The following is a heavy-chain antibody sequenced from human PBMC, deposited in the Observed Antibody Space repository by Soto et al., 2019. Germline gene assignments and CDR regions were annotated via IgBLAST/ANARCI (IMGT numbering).Heavy chain of an antibody. CDR2: INPNGGST. D-gene: IGHD3-10*01. Sequence: ASVKVSCKASGYIFINYYIHWVRQAPGQGLEWIGIINPNGGSTNYAQKFRGRVTMARDTSTSTVYMELSSLRSDDTAVYYCARCYYGSGSYLNLYYHYYYLDVWGKGTTVTVSS. CDR3: ARCYYGSGSYLNLYYHYYYLDV. V-gene: IGHV1-46*01. CDR1: GYIFINYY. J-gene: IGHJ6*03.